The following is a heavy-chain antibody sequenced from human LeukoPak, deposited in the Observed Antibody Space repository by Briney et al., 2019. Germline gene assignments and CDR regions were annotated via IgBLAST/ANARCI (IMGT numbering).Heavy chain of an antibody. CDR3: AKSALWFGEEGYFDY. J-gene: IGHJ4*02. CDR1: GFTFSSYA. CDR2: ISGSGGST. V-gene: IGHV3-23*01. D-gene: IGHD3-10*01. Sequence: PGGSLRLSCAASGFTFSSYAMSWVRQAPGKGLEWVSAISGSGGSTYYADSVKGRFTISRDNSKNTLYLQMNSLRAEDTAVYHCAKSALWFGEEGYFDYWGQGTLVTVSS.